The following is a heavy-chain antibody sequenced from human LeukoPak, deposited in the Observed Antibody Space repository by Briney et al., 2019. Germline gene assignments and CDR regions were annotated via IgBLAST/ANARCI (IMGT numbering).Heavy chain of an antibody. CDR1: GFTFSSYA. D-gene: IGHD3-3*01. V-gene: IGHV3-30-3*02. J-gene: IGHJ4*02. CDR3: AKTAPNYDFWSGPRGPFDY. Sequence: GGSLRLSCAASGFTFSSYAMHWVRQAPGKGLEWVAVISYDGSNKYYADSVKGRFTISRDNSKSTLYLQMNSLRAEDTAVYYCAKTAPNYDFWSGPRGPFDYWGQGTLVTVSS. CDR2: ISYDGSNK.